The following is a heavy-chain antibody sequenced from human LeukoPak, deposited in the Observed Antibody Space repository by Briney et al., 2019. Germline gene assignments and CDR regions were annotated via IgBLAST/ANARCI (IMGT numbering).Heavy chain of an antibody. CDR2: ISSSSTYI. J-gene: IGHJ4*02. CDR3: ARYPRLEISGMVIDMLDY. CDR1: GFTFSSHI. D-gene: IGHD3-3*01. Sequence: AGGSLRLSCAASGFTFSSHIMNWVRQPPGKGLEQVSYISSSSTYIDYAASVKCRFAISRDTASTSLFLQMNSLRAEDSGIYYCARYPRLEISGMVIDMLDYWGQGTLVTVSS. V-gene: IGHV3-21*01.